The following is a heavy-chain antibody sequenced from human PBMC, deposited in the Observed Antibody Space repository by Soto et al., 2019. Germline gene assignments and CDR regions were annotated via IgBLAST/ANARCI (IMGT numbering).Heavy chain of an antibody. CDR3: ARDYDILTGYYSYYFDY. CDR1: GFTFSSYG. J-gene: IGHJ4*02. D-gene: IGHD3-9*01. CDR2: IWYDGSNK. V-gene: IGHV3-33*01. Sequence: QVQLVESGGGVVQPGRSLRLSCAASGFTFSSYGMHWVRQAPGKGLEWVAVIWYDGSNKYYADSVKGRFTISRDNSKNTLYLQMNSLRAEDTAVYYCARDYDILTGYYSYYFDYWGQGTLVTVSS.